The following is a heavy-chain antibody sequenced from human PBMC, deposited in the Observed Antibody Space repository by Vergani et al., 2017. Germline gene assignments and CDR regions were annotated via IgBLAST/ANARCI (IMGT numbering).Heavy chain of an antibody. J-gene: IGHJ4*02. D-gene: IGHD3-22*01. CDR3: ARXLFDRSGYYYVLGYFDY. Sequence: QLQLQESGPGLVKPSETLSLTCTGSGGSISSSSYYWGWIRQPPVKGLEWIGSIYYSGSTYYNPSLKSRVTISVDTSKNQFSLKLSSVTAAATAVYYCARXLFDRSGYYYVLGYFDYWGQGTLVTVSS. CDR1: GGSISSSSYY. CDR2: IYYSGST. V-gene: IGHV4-39*07.